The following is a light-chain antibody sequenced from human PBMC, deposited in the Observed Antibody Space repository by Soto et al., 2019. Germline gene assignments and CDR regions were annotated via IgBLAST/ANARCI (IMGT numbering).Light chain of an antibody. CDR2: GAY. V-gene: IGKV3-15*01. J-gene: IGKJ1*01. Sequence: EIVMTQSPATLSVSPGERTTLSCRASQSVGNNLAWYQQKPGQAPRLLIYGAYTRATGIPARFSGSESGTDFTLTIGSLQSEDFAVYYCQHYNYWPPKTFGQGTKVEMK. CDR1: QSVGNN. CDR3: QHYNYWPPKT.